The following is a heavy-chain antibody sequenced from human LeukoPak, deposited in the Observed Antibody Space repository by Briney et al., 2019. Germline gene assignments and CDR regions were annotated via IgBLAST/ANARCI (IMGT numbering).Heavy chain of an antibody. D-gene: IGHD1-26*01. CDR3: ARLGRRGNWFDP. Sequence: GRSLGLSCAASGFTFSSYGMHWVRQAPGKGLEWVAVIWYDGSNKYYADSVKGRFTISRDNSKNTLYLQMNSLRAEDTAVYYCARLGRRGNWFDPWGQGTLVTVSS. J-gene: IGHJ5*02. CDR2: IWYDGSNK. V-gene: IGHV3-33*01. CDR1: GFTFSSYG.